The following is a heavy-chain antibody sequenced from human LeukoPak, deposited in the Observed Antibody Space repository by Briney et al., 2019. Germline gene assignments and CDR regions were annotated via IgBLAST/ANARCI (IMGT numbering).Heavy chain of an antibody. D-gene: IGHD3-22*01. CDR2: INHSGST. Sequence: SETLSLTCAVYGGSFSGYYWSWIRQPPGKGLEWIGEINHSGSTNYNPSLKSRVTISVDTSKNQFSLKLSPVTAADTAVYYCARRRTYYYDSSGYLPFDYWGQGTLVTVSS. CDR1: GGSFSGYY. V-gene: IGHV4-34*01. CDR3: ARRRTYYYDSSGYLPFDY. J-gene: IGHJ4*02.